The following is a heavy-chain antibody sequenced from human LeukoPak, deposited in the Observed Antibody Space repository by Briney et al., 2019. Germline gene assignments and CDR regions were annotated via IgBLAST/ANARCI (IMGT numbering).Heavy chain of an antibody. D-gene: IGHD4-11*01. CDR2: IYYTGST. CDR3: ARLPNYSNYYVDS. J-gene: IGHJ4*02. V-gene: IGHV4-39*01. Sequence: PSGTLSLTCTVSGGSFSSSSYYWGWFRQPPGKGLEWIGSIYYTGSTYYNPSLESRLFMFEDTSKNQFFLRLRFVTAADTAVYYCARLPNYSNYYVDSWGQGALVTVSS. CDR1: GGSFSSSSYY.